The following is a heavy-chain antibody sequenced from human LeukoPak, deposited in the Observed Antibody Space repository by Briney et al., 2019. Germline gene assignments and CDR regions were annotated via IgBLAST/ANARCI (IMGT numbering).Heavy chain of an antibody. D-gene: IGHD2-15*01. CDR2: IYPGDSLT. CDR1: GYNFTNYW. CDR3: ARPLRDGSYDAFDI. V-gene: IGHV5-51*01. Sequence: HGESLQISCQDSGYNFTNYWIGWLRQMPGKGLEWMGIIYPGDSLTRYSPSFQGHVTISADRSITTAYLQWSSLTAADTAMYYCARPLRDGSYDAFDIWGQGTRVTVSS. J-gene: IGHJ3*02.